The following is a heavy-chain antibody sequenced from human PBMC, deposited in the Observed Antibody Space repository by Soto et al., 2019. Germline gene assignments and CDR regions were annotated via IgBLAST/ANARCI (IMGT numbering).Heavy chain of an antibody. CDR3: AKNPPRLYQPPTGNLY. CDR2: ISGSGGST. CDR1: GFTFSSYA. V-gene: IGHV3-23*01. D-gene: IGHD2-2*01. J-gene: IGHJ4*02. Sequence: GGSLRLSCAASGFTFSSYAMSWVRQAPGKGLEWVSAISGSGGSTYYADYVKGRFTISRDNSKNTLYLQMNSLRAKDTAVYYCAKNPPRLYQPPTGNLYWGQGTLVTVSS.